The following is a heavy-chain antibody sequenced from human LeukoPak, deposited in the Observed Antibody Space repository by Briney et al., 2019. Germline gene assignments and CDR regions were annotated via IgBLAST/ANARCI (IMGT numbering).Heavy chain of an antibody. D-gene: IGHD1-26*01. J-gene: IGHJ4*02. Sequence: PSETLSLTCAVYGGSFSDYYWNWDRQPPGKGLEWIGEINHSGSTNYNPSLKSRVTISVDTSKNQFSLKLSSVTAADTAVYYCARRRVGTTRPYFFDYWGQGTLVPVSS. CDR1: GGSFSDYY. CDR2: INHSGST. CDR3: ARRRVGTTRPYFFDY. V-gene: IGHV4-34*01.